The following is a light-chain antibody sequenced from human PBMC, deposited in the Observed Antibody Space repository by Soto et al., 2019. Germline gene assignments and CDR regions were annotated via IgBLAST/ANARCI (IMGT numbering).Light chain of an antibody. CDR2: GAS. J-gene: IGKJ1*01. Sequence: EIVLTQSPGTLSLSRGEHGALPFRASQSVSSNYVAWYQQKPGQAPRLLISGASNRATGTPDRFRGSGSGTDFTLTITRLEPEDFAVYYCHQYGSAPWTFGQGTKVDIK. V-gene: IGKV3-20*01. CDR3: HQYGSAPWT. CDR1: QSVSSNY.